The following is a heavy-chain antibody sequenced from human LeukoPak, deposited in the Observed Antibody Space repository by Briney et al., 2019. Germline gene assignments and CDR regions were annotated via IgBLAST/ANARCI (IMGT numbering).Heavy chain of an antibody. V-gene: IGHV3-30*02. CDR2: IRYDGSNK. CDR1: GFTFSSYG. D-gene: IGHD1-26*01. CDR3: AKGTSGRRELWLDY. Sequence: PGGSLRLSCAASGFTFSSYGMHWVRQAPGKGLGWVAFIRYDGSNKYYADSVKGRFTISRDNSKNTLYLQMNSLRAEDTAVYYCAKGTSGRRELWLDYWGQGTLVTVSS. J-gene: IGHJ4*02.